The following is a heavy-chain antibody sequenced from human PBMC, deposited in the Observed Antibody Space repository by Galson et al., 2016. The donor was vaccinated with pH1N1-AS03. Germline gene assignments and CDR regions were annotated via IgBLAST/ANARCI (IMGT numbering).Heavy chain of an antibody. CDR1: GDSVSSNIDA. Sequence: CAISGDSVSSNIDAWNWIRQSPSGGLEWLGRTYWRSKWYNDYAVSVKSRITINPDTSKNQFSLQLNSVTPADTAVYYCARGRSSAFAIWGQGTRVTVSS. CDR3: ARGRSSAFAI. V-gene: IGHV6-1*01. CDR2: TYWRSKWYN. J-gene: IGHJ3*02.